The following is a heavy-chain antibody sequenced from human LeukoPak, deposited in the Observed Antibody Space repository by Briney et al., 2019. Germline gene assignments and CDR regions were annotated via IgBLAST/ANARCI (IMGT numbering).Heavy chain of an antibody. V-gene: IGHV3-30-3*01. CDR2: ISYDGGNK. CDR1: GFTFSSYA. J-gene: IGHJ3*02. CDR3: ARAGNGAFDI. Sequence: PGGSLRLSCAASGFTFSSYAMHWVRQAPGKGLEWVAVISYDGGNKYYADSVKGRFTISRDNSKNTLYLQMNSLRAEDTAVYYCARAGNGAFDIWGQGTMVTVSS. D-gene: IGHD4-23*01.